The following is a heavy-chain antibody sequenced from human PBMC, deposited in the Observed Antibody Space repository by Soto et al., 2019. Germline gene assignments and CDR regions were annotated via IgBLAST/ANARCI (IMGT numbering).Heavy chain of an antibody. CDR2: IYPGDSDT. J-gene: IGHJ6*02. V-gene: IGHV5-51*01. D-gene: IGHD1-26*01. CDR1: GYSFTSYW. Sequence: PGESLKISCKGSGYSFTSYWIGWVRQMPGKGLESMGIIYPGDSDTRYSPSFQGQVTISADKSISTAYLQWSSLKASDTAMYYCARQGGSYSGYYYYGMDVWGQGTTVTVSS. CDR3: ARQGGSYSGYYYYGMDV.